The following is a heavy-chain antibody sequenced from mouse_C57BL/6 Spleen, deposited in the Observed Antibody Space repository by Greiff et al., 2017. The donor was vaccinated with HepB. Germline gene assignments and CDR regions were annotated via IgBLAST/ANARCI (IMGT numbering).Heavy chain of an antibody. Sequence: EVQLQQSGPELVKPGASVKISCKASGYTFTDYYMNWVKQSHGKSLEWIGDINPNNGGTSYNQKFKGKATLTVDKSSSTAYMELRSLTSEDSAVYYCARSRRGGGYYGYDGGFAYWGQGTLVTVSA. CDR3: ARSRRGGGYYGYDGGFAY. D-gene: IGHD2-2*01. V-gene: IGHV1-26*01. CDR2: INPNNGGT. J-gene: IGHJ3*01. CDR1: GYTFTDYY.